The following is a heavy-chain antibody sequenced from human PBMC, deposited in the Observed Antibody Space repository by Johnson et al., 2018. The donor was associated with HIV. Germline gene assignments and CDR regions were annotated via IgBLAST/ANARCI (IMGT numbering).Heavy chain of an antibody. D-gene: IGHD6-13*01. J-gene: IGHJ3*02. CDR2: IRSKGYTYAT. V-gene: IGHV3-73*01. CDR3: TTDGYSSSWNRDAFDI. CDR1: GFTFSNYP. Sequence: VQLVESGGGVVRPGRSLRLSCAASGFTFSNYPMHWVRQAPGKGLEWVGRIRSKGYTYATAYAASMKGRFTISRDDSENTAYLQRNSLKSEDTAVYYCTTDGYSSSWNRDAFDIWGQGTMVTVSS.